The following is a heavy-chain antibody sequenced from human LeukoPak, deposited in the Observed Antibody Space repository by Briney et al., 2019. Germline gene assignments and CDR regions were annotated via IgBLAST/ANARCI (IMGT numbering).Heavy chain of an antibody. J-gene: IGHJ4*02. V-gene: IGHV1-69*13. Sequence: SVKVSCKASGGTFSSYAISWMRQAPGQGLEWMGGIIPIFGTANYGQKFQGRVTITADESTSTAYMELSSLRSEDTAVYYCARDRADSGSYYFDYWGQGTLVTVSS. CDR1: GGTFSSYA. D-gene: IGHD1-26*01. CDR2: IIPIFGTA. CDR3: ARDRADSGSYYFDY.